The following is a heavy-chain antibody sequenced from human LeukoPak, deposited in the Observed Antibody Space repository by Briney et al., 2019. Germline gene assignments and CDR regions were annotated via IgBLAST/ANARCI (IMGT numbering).Heavy chain of an antibody. Sequence: GGSLRLSCAASGFILRSYPMHWVRQAPGKGLEWVAVVSYDGSGENYADSVNGRFTISRDNSKNTLYLQMNSLRAEDTAVFYCAKDGVGTAFDLWGQGTMVTVSS. D-gene: IGHD1-26*01. CDR1: GFILRSYP. CDR3: AKDGVGTAFDL. J-gene: IGHJ3*01. V-gene: IGHV3-30*01. CDR2: VSYDGSGE.